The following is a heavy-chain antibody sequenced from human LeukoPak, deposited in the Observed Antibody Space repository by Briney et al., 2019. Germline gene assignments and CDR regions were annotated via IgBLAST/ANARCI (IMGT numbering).Heavy chain of an antibody. V-gene: IGHV3-30-3*01. CDR1: GFSFSSHA. CDR3: GRDHPAMINDNSDVSDF. CDR2: ISHDGSIV. D-gene: IGHD5-18*01. J-gene: IGHJ3*01. Sequence: GRSLRLSCAASGFSFSSHAMRGVRQAPGKGLECVAVISHDGSIVLYADSVKGRFTISRDNSENTLNLRMNSVRAEDTGVYVCGRDHPAMINDNSDVSDFWGQGTMVTVSS.